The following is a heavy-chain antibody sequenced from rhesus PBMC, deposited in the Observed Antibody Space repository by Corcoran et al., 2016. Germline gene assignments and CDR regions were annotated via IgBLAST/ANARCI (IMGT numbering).Heavy chain of an antibody. J-gene: IGHJ4*01. CDR1: GGSISSSY. CDR3: ARDDYGNSDY. D-gene: IGHD4-35*01. V-gene: IGHV4-169*02. CDR2: IYGIGSST. Sequence: QLQLQESGPGLVKPSETLSVTCAVSGGSISSSYWSWIRQAPGKGLEWIGYIYGIGSSTNYNPSLKSRVTLSVDTSKNQLSLKLSSVTTADTAVYYCARDDYGNSDYWGQGVLVTVSS.